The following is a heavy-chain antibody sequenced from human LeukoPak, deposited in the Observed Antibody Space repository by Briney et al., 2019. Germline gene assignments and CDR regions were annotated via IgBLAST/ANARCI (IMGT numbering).Heavy chain of an antibody. CDR2: IYSGGST. D-gene: IGHD2-15*01. CDR1: GFTVSSNY. J-gene: IGHJ1*01. Sequence: GGSLRLSCAASGFTVSSNYMSWVRQAPGKGLEWVSVIYSGGSTYYADSVKGRFTISRDNSKNTLYLQMNSLRAEDTAVYYCARGDCSGGSCYSEYFQHWGQGTLVTVSS. CDR3: ARGDCSGGSCYSEYFQH. V-gene: IGHV3-53*01.